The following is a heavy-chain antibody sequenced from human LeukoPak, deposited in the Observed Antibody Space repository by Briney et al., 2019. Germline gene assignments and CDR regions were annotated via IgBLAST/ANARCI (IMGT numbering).Heavy chain of an antibody. CDR1: GFTFISYA. D-gene: IGHD5-12*01. CDR2: ISGSGGSA. V-gene: IGHV3-23*01. J-gene: IGHJ4*02. Sequence: PGGSLRLSCAASGFTFISYAMSWVRQAPGKGLEWVSAISGSGGSAYYADSVKGRFTISIDNYKNTLYLQMKTVTAEDTAVYYCGKDSSGYDPRFDYWGQGTLVTVSS. CDR3: GKDSSGYDPRFDY.